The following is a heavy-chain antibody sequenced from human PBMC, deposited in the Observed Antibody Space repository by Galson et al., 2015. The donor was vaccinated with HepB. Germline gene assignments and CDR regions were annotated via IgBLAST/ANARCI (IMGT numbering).Heavy chain of an antibody. CDR2: ISKSISTT. Sequence: SLRLSCAASGFTFSNYNMNWVRQAPGKGLEWVSYISKSISTTYYADSVKGRFTISRDNAKNSLYLQMNSLRAEDTAVYYCARVNILTAWFDHWGQGTLVTVSS. CDR1: GFTFSNYN. V-gene: IGHV3-48*01. J-gene: IGHJ5*02. CDR3: ARVNILTAWFDH.